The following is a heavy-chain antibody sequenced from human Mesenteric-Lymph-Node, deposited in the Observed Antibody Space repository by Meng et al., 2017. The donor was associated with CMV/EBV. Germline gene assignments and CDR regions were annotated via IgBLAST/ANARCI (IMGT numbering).Heavy chain of an antibody. Sequence: ASVKVSCKASGYTFTSYGISWVRQAPGQGLEWMGWINPNSGGTNYAQKIHDRVSMTRDTSISTVYMELGRLTSDDTAVYYCVRDWPYRNTNCSPGGYWGQGTLVTVSS. J-gene: IGHJ4*02. D-gene: IGHD3-16*02. CDR3: VRDWPYRNTNCSPGGY. V-gene: IGHV1-2*02. CDR1: GYTFTSYG. CDR2: INPNSGGT.